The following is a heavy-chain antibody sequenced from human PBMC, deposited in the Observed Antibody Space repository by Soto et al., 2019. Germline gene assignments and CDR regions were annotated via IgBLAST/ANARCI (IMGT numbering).Heavy chain of an antibody. J-gene: IGHJ4*02. V-gene: IGHV4-4*02. Sequence: QVQLQESGPGLVKPSGTLSLTCAVSGGSISSSNWWSWVRQPPGKGLEWIGEIYHSGSTNYNPSPXSXLPISVDKSKNQFSLKLSSVTAADTAVYYCARIAVAGTRFDYWGQGTLVTVSS. CDR2: IYHSGST. CDR1: GGSISSSNW. D-gene: IGHD6-19*01. CDR3: ARIAVAGTRFDY.